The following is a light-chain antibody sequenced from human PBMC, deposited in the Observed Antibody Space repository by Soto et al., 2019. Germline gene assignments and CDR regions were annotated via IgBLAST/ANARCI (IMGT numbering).Light chain of an antibody. Sequence: QSALTQPASVSGSPGQSITISCTGTSSDVGVYNYVSWYKQHPDKAPKLIIYDVSHRPSGVSNRFSGSKSGNTASLTVSGLQAEDEADYYCSSYTTSSTKVFGGGTKLTVL. CDR3: SSYTTSSTKV. CDR2: DVS. V-gene: IGLV2-14*03. CDR1: SSDVGVYNY. J-gene: IGLJ3*02.